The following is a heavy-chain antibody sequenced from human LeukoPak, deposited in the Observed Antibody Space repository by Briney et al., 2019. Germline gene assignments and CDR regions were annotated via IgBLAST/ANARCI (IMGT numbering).Heavy chain of an antibody. Sequence: GGSLRLSCAASGFTFSTYNINWVRQTPGKGLEWVSYISISSSTIFYADSVKGRFTISRDNAKNSLYLQMNSLRAEDTAVYYCAREGSGWNFDYWGQGTLVTVSS. CDR3: AREGSGWNFDY. D-gene: IGHD6-19*01. CDR2: ISISSSTI. J-gene: IGHJ4*02. V-gene: IGHV3-48*04. CDR1: GFTFSTYN.